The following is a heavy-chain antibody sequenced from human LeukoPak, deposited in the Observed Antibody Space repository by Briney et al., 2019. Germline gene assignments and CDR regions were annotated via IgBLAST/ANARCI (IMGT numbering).Heavy chain of an antibody. CDR2: IYPGDSDA. CDR3: ARPGPGFGEKGYFDY. J-gene: IGHJ4*02. Sequence: GESLKISCKGSGYSFTSYWIGWVRQMPGKGLEWMGIIYPGDSDARYSPSFQGQVTISADKSISTAYLQWSSLKASDTAMSYCARPGPGFGEKGYFDYWGQGTLVTVSS. D-gene: IGHD3-10*01. V-gene: IGHV5-51*01. CDR1: GYSFTSYW.